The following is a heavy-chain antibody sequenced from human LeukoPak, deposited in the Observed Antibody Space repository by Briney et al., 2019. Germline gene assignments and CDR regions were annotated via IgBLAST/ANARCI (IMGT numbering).Heavy chain of an antibody. CDR2: INHSGST. CDR1: GGSFSGYY. CDR3: ARHQSSSWPQPEDY. D-gene: IGHD6-13*01. Sequence: SETLSLTCAVYGGSFSGYYWSWIRQPPGKGLEWIGEINHSGSTNYNPSLKSRVTISVDTSKNQFSLKLSSVTAADTAVYYCARHQSSSWPQPEDYWGQGTLVTVSS. J-gene: IGHJ4*02. V-gene: IGHV4-34*01.